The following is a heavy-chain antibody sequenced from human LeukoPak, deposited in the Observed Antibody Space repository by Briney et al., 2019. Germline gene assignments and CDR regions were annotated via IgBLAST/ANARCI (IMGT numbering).Heavy chain of an antibody. V-gene: IGHV3-33*01. CDR1: GFAFSSYG. D-gene: IGHD6-19*01. CDR2: IWYDGSNK. Sequence: GRSLRLSCAASGFAFSSYGIHWVRQAPGKGLEWVAVIWYDGSNKYYADSVKGRFTISRDNSKNTLYLQMNSLRAEDTAVYYCATPSSGWGQGTLVTVSS. J-gene: IGHJ4*02. CDR3: ATPSSG.